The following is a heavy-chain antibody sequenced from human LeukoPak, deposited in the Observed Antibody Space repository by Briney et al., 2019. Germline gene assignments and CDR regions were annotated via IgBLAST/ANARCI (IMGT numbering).Heavy chain of an antibody. CDR3: ARQLYSSSWYWGNDAFDI. Sequence: PSETLSLTCTVSGGSVSSSNYYWGWIRQPPGKGLEWIGSRYCSGSTYYNPSLRSRVTISVDTSKNQFSLKLSSVTAADTAVYYCARQLYSSSWYWGNDAFDIWGQGTMVTVSS. CDR1: GGSVSSSNYY. V-gene: IGHV4-39*01. CDR2: RYCSGST. D-gene: IGHD6-13*01. J-gene: IGHJ3*02.